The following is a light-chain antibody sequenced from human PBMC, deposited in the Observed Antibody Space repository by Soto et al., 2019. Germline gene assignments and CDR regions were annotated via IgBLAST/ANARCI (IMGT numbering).Light chain of an antibody. J-gene: IGKJ2*01. CDR1: QSVLYSSNNKNY. V-gene: IGKV4-1*01. Sequence: DIVRTQSPDSLAVSLGERATINCKSSQSVLYSSNNKNYLAWYQQKPGQPPKLLIYWASTRESGVPDRFSGNGSGTDFTLTISSLQAEDVAVYYCQQYSSPPFTFGQGTKLEIK. CDR3: QQYSSPPFT. CDR2: WAS.